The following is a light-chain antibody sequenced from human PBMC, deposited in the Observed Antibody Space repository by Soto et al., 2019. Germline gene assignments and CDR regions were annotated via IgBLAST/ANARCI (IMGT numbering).Light chain of an antibody. J-gene: IGKJ4*01. CDR3: QQYNRYPHT. CDR2: KAS. V-gene: IGKV1-5*03. CDR1: QSISSL. Sequence: DIQMTQSPSTLSASIGDRFTITFRASQSISSLLAWYQQKPGKAPNLLIYKASSLESGVPSRFSGSGSGTEFTLTIISLQPDAFTTYYGQQYNRYPHTFGGGTKVEIK.